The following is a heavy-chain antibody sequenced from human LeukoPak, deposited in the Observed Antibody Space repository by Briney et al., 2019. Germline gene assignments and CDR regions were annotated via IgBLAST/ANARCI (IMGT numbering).Heavy chain of an antibody. V-gene: IGHV4-31*03. Sequence: SETLSLTCIVSGASFNTGDYYWNWIRQHPGKGLEWIGYIYNSGSTYYNPFLKSRVTISVDTSKNHFSLRLTSVTAADSAVYYCARGAPPDSWGQGTLVTVSS. J-gene: IGHJ4*02. CDR3: ARGAPPDS. CDR1: GASFNTGDYY. CDR2: IYNSGST.